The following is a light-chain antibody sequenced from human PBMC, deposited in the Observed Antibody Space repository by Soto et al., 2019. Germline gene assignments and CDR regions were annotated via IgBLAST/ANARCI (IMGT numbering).Light chain of an antibody. CDR1: QSVSSN. CDR3: QQYNSWPLT. V-gene: IGKV3-15*01. J-gene: IGKJ4*01. Sequence: EIVMTQSPATLSVSLGERATLSCRASQSVSSNLAWYQQKPGQVPRLLIYGASTRATGIPARFSGSGSGTEFTLTISSLQSEDFAVYYCQQYNSWPLTFGGGTKVDIK. CDR2: GAS.